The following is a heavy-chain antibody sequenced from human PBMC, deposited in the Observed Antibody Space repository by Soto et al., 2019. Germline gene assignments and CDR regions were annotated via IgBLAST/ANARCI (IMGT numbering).Heavy chain of an antibody. J-gene: IGHJ4*02. Sequence: QVQLQESGPGLVKPSQTLSLTCTVSGGSINSGGYYWTWIRQYPGKGLEWIGYIYYSGNTYYNPSLKSRVTISVDTSKNQFSLKLSSVTAADTAVYYCAREPSIWGPGTLVTVSS. CDR1: GGSINSGGYY. V-gene: IGHV4-31*03. CDR2: IYYSGNT. CDR3: AREPSI.